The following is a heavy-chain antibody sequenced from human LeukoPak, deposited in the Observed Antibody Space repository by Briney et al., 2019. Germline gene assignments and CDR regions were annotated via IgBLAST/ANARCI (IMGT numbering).Heavy chain of an antibody. CDR2: ISGSSGST. V-gene: IGHV3-23*01. CDR3: AKGSAAPYWYFDL. Sequence: PGGSLRLSCAASGFTFSSYAMSWVRQAPGKGLEWVSAISGSSGSTYYADSVKGRFTISRDNSKNTLYLQMNSLRAEDTAVYYCAKGSAAPYWYFDLWGRGTLVTVSS. CDR1: GFTFSSYA. J-gene: IGHJ2*01. D-gene: IGHD6-25*01.